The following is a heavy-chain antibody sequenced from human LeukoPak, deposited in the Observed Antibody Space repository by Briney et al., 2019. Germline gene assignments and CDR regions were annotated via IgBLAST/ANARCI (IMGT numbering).Heavy chain of an antibody. CDR2: ISYDGSNE. Sequence: GGSLRLSCAASGFTFSSYAMHWVRQAPGKGLEWVAVISYDGSNEYYADSVKGRFTISRDNSKNTLYLQMNSLRAEDTAVYYCARGRRGITGTTDVWGKGTTVTVSS. D-gene: IGHD1/OR15-1a*01. J-gene: IGHJ6*04. CDR3: ARGRRGITGTTDV. V-gene: IGHV3-30-3*01. CDR1: GFTFSSYA.